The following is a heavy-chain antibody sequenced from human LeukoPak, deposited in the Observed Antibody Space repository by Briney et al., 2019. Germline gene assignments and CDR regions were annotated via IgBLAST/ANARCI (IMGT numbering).Heavy chain of an antibody. V-gene: IGHV3-21*01. CDR1: GFTFSSYS. D-gene: IGHD3-22*01. CDR3: ARDNRRYYYDSSGSWFDP. J-gene: IGHJ5*02. CDR2: ISSSSSYI. Sequence: GGSLRLSCAASGFTFSSYSMNWVRQAPGKGLEWVSSISSSSSYIYYADSVKGRFTISRDNAKNSLYLQMNSLRAEDTAVYYCARDNRRYYYDSSGSWFDPWGQGTLVTVSS.